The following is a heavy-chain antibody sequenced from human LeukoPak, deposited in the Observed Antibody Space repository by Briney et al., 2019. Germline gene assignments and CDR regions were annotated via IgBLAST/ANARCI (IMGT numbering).Heavy chain of an antibody. J-gene: IGHJ4*02. CDR3: ARGPHSSGYYGHYFDY. CDR1: GFTFSSYS. D-gene: IGHD3-22*01. V-gene: IGHV3-48*04. CDR2: ISGSGSTI. Sequence: GGSLRLSCAASGFTFSSYSMNWVRQAPGKGLEWITYISGSGSTIYYAESVQGRFTISRDNAQNSLYLQMNSLRAEDTAVYYCARGPHSSGYYGHYFDYWGLGTLVTVSS.